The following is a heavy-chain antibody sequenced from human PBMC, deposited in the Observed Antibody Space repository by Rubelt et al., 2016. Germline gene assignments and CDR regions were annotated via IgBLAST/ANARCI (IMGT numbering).Heavy chain of an antibody. Sequence: GAVISYDGSNKYYADSVKGRFTISRDNSKNTLYLQMNSLRAEDTAVYYCARVGTVIAVSGTYYFDYWGQGTLVTVSS. J-gene: IGHJ4*02. CDR3: ARVGTVIAVSGTYYFDY. V-gene: IGHV3-30*01. D-gene: IGHD6-19*01. CDR2: ISYDGSNK.